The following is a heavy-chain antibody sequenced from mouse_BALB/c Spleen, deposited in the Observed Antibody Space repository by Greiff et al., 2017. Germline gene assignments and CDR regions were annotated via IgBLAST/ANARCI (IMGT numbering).Heavy chain of an antibody. CDR2: ISSGSSTI. V-gene: IGHV5-17*02. CDR1: GFTFSSFG. D-gene: IGHD2-2*01. J-gene: IGHJ3*01. CDR3: ARWGYYGYDGFAY. Sequence: DVKLVESGGGLVQPGGSRKLSCAASGFTFSSFGMHWVRQAPEKGLEWVAYISSGSSTIYYADTVKGRFTISRDNPKNTLFLQMTSLRSEDTAMYYCARWGYYGYDGFAYWGQGTLVTVSA.